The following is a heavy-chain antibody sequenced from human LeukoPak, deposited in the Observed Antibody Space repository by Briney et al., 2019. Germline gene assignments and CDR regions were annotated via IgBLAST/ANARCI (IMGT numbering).Heavy chain of an antibody. V-gene: IGHV3-30*04. CDR3: AKDRSGSYYVGDY. D-gene: IGHD1-26*01. J-gene: IGHJ4*02. CDR1: GFTFSSYA. CDR2: ISYDGSNK. Sequence: GGSLRLSCAASGFTFSSYAMHWVRQAPGKGLEWVAVISYDGSNKYYADSVKGRFTIFRDNSKNTLYLQMNSLRVEDTATYFCAKDRSGSYYVGDYWGQGTLVTVSS.